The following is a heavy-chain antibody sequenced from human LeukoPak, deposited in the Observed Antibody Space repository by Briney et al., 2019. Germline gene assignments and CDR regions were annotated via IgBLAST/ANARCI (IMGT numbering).Heavy chain of an antibody. CDR1: GYTYTSYY. V-gene: IGHV1-46*01. J-gene: IGHJ4*02. D-gene: IGHD3-22*01. CDR2: INPSGLST. Sequence: GASVKVSGKASGYTYTSYYLHWVRQAPGQGLEWMGIINPSGLSTNYAQKFQGRVTMTRDMSTSTVYMELSSLRSEDTAVYYCAREDSSGYYYFDYWGQGTLVTVSS. CDR3: AREDSSGYYYFDY.